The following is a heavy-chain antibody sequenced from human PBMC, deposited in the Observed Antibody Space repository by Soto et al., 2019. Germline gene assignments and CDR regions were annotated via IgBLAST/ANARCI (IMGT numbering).Heavy chain of an antibody. V-gene: IGHV3-48*01. CDR1: GFTFRSYS. J-gene: IGHJ3*02. Sequence: GGSLRLSCAASGFTFRSYSMDWVRQAPGKGLEWVSYISSSSSPIYYADSVKGRFTISRDNAKNSLYLQMDSLRAEDTAVYYCARRSGFDIWGQGTMVTVSS. D-gene: IGHD3-3*01. CDR3: ARRSGFDI. CDR2: ISSSSSPI.